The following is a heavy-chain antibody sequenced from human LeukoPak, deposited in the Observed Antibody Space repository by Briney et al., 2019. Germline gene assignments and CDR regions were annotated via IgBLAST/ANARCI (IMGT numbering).Heavy chain of an antibody. J-gene: IGHJ4*02. D-gene: IGHD5-24*01. V-gene: IGHV3-30-3*01. CDR1: GFTFINFG. Sequence: GRSLRLSCAASGFTFINFGMYAVRQAPGKGLDRVVVISYDGSNKYHADSVKGRFTISRDNSKNTLYLQMNSLRLEDTAVYYCARDKYGYNTPIDYWGQGTLVTVSS. CDR3: ARDKYGYNTPIDY. CDR2: ISYDGSNK.